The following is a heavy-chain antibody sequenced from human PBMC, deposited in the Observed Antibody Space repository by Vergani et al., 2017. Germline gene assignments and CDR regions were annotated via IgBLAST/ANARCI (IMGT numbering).Heavy chain of an antibody. CDR2: INPSGGST. CDR3: ARDPSGYCSGGSCYSFDP. CDR1: GYTFTSYY. D-gene: IGHD2-15*01. J-gene: IGHJ5*02. Sequence: QVQLVQSGAEVKKPGASVKVSCKASGYTFTSYYMHWVRQAPGQGLEWMGIINPSGGSTSYAQKFQGRVTMTTDTSTSTAYMELRSLRSDDTAVYYCARDPSGYCSGGSCYSFDPWGQGTLVTVSS. V-gene: IGHV1-46*01.